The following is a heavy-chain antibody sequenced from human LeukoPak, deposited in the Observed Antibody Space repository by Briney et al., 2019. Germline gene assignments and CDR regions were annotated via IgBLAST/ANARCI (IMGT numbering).Heavy chain of an antibody. D-gene: IGHD2-2*03. Sequence: GASVKVSCKASGYTFTSYDINWVRQATGQGLEWMGWMNPNSGNTGYAQKFQGRVTMTRNTSISTAYMELSSLRSEDTAVYYCATGYCSSTNCRIDYWGQGTLVSVSS. CDR2: MNPNSGNT. J-gene: IGHJ4*02. CDR1: GYTFTSYD. CDR3: ATGYCSSTNCRIDY. V-gene: IGHV1-8*01.